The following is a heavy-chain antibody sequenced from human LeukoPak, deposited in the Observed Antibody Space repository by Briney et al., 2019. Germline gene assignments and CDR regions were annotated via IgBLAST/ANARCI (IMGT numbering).Heavy chain of an antibody. Sequence: PSETLSLTCTVSGGSISNYYWSWIRQPPGKGLEWIGNIYNSGGTNYNPSLKSRVTTSVDTSKHQFSLKLASVTAADTAVYYCARVSLGQLLYWYFNHWGRGTLVTVSS. V-gene: IGHV4-59*01. CDR1: GGSISNYY. CDR2: IYNSGGT. D-gene: IGHD4-23*01. CDR3: ARVSLGQLLYWYFNH. J-gene: IGHJ2*01.